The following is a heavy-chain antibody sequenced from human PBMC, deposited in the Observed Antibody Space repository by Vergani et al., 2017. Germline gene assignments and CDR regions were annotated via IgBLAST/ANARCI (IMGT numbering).Heavy chain of an antibody. CDR2: IRYDGSNK. D-gene: IGHD3-10*01. CDR3: AKDGLAYGSGSWYY. V-gene: IGHV3-30*02. J-gene: IGHJ4*02. Sequence: QVHLVESGGGVVQPGGSLRLSCAASGFSFSSFGMHWVRQAPGKGLEWVTFIRYDGSNKYYADSVKGRFTISRDNSKNTVYLQMNSLRTGDTAVYYCAKDGLAYGSGSWYYWGRGTLVTVSS. CDR1: GFSFSSFG.